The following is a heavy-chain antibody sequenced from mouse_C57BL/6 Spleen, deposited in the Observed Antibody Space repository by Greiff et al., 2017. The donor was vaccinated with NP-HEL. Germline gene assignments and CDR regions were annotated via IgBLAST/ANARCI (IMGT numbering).Heavy chain of an antibody. CDR2: IDPNSGGT. Sequence: QVQLQQPGAELVQPGASVKLSCKASGYTFTSYWMHWVKQRPGRSLEWVGRIDPNSGGTKYNEKFKSKATLTVDKPSSTAYMQLSSLTSEDSAVYYCAVSYDNYAMDYWGQGTSVTVSS. D-gene: IGHD2-12*01. CDR1: GYTFTSYW. V-gene: IGHV1-72*01. J-gene: IGHJ4*01. CDR3: AVSYDNYAMDY.